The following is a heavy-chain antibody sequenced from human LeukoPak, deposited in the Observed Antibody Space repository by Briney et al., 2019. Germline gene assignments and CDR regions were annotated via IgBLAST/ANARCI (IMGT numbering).Heavy chain of an antibody. Sequence: GGSLRLSCATSGFTFTSYAMNWVRQAPGKGLEWVAAITGKGVNTYYADSVKGRFTISSDPSKNTLFLQMHSLRADDTAVYYCAKPRADIPATVFDSWGQGALVTVSS. D-gene: IGHD2-2*02. CDR2: ITGKGVNT. CDR1: GFTFTSYA. CDR3: AKPRADIPATVFDS. J-gene: IGHJ4*02. V-gene: IGHV3-23*01.